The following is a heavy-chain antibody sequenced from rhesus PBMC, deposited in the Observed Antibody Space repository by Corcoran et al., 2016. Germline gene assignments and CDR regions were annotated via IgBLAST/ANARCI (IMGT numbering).Heavy chain of an antibody. CDR1: GGSISGYY. V-gene: IGHV4-73*01. CDR3: ARDRAYSWNNYRFDV. CDR2: MDGNSAPP. D-gene: IGHD1-20*01. J-gene: IGHJ5-1*01. Sequence: QVKLQQWGEGLVKPSETLSLTCAVYGGSISGYYWSWIRQPPGKGLEWIGNMDGNSAPPNPNPSLKNLVTISKDTSTNQFSLKLSSVAAADTAVYYCARDRAYSWNNYRFDVWGPGVLVTVSS.